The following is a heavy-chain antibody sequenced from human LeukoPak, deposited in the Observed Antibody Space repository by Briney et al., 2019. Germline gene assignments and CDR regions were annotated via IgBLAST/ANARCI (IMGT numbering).Heavy chain of an antibody. CDR1: GGSISTYY. Sequence: PSETLSLTCTVSGGSISTYYWSWIRQPPWKGLEWMGYISYSGSTTYNPSLKSRVTISVDTSKNQFSLKLSSVTAADTAVYYCARLIAAAATSYYYYYGMDVWGQGTTVTVSS. D-gene: IGHD6-13*01. V-gene: IGHV4-59*08. CDR3: ARLIAAAATSYYYYYGMDV. J-gene: IGHJ6*02. CDR2: ISYSGST.